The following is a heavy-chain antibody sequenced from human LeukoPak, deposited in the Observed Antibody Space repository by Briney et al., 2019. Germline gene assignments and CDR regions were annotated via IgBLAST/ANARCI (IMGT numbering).Heavy chain of an antibody. Sequence: SETLSLTCAAYGGSFSGVYWSWIRQPPGKGLEWIGEINHSGSTNYHPSLKSRVTISIDTSKNQFSLKVSSVTAADTAVYYCARSYGDYDYWGQGTLVTVSS. CDR3: ARSYGDYDY. J-gene: IGHJ4*02. CDR2: INHSGST. D-gene: IGHD4-17*01. CDR1: GGSFSGVY. V-gene: IGHV4-34*01.